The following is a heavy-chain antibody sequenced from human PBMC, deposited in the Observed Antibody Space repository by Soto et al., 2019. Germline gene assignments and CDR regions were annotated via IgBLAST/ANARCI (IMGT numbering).Heavy chain of an antibody. CDR3: ARVVPAANDDY. CDR1: GFTFSSYS. CDR2: ISTSGSTI. D-gene: IGHD2-2*01. V-gene: IGHV3-48*01. Sequence: QPGGSLRLSCAASGFTFSSYSMNWVRQAPGKGLEWVSYISTSGSTIYYADSVKGRFTISRDNAKNSLYLQMNSLRAEDTAVYYCARVVPAANDDYWGQGTLVTVSS. J-gene: IGHJ4*01.